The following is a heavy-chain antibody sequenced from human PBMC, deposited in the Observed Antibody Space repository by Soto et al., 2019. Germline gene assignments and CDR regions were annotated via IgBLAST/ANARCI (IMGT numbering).Heavy chain of an antibody. CDR3: AGVISDSIDAFDI. CDR2: IYPGDSDT. Sequence: GESLKISCKGSGYSFTSYWIGWVRQMPGKGLEWMGIIYPGDSDTRYSPSFQGQVTISADKSISTAYLQWSSLKASDTAMYYCAGVISDSIDAFDIWGQGTMVTVSS. D-gene: IGHD3-10*01. V-gene: IGHV5-51*01. CDR1: GYSFTSYW. J-gene: IGHJ3*02.